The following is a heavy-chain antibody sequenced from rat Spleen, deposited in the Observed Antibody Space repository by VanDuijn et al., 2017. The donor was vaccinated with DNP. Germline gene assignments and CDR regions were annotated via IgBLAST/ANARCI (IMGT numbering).Heavy chain of an antibody. J-gene: IGHJ4*01. CDR1: GFSFSDYN. CDR2: IWSGGST. CDR3: SREGQPYYAMDA. Sequence: VQLVESGGGLVQPGRSLKLSCAASGFSFSDYNMAWVRQPPGKGLEWLGAIWSGGSTDYNSALKSRLSINRDTSKNQVFLKMNSLQIEDTAIYFCSREGQPYYAMDAWGQGTSVTVSS. V-gene: IGHV2-15*01. D-gene: IGHD1-10*01.